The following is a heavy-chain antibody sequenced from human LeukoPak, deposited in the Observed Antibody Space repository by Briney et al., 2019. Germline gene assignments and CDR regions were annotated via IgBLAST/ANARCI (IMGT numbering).Heavy chain of an antibody. D-gene: IGHD2-15*01. V-gene: IGHV3-74*01. CDR3: ARGERGYCSGGSCYLDY. J-gene: IGHJ4*02. CDR1: GFTFSSYW. Sequence: GGSLRLSCAASGFTFSSYWMHWVRQAPGKGLVWVSRINSDGSSTSYADSVKGRFTISRDNSKNTLYLQMNSLRAEDTAVYYCARGERGYCSGGSCYLDYWGQGTLVTVSS. CDR2: INSDGSST.